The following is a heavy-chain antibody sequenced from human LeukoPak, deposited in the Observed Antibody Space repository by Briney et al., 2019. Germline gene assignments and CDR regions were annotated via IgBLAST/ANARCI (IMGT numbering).Heavy chain of an antibody. CDR1: GFTFGDYA. CDR2: IRSKAYGGTT. J-gene: IGHJ4*02. D-gene: IGHD3-22*01. V-gene: IGHV3-49*04. CDR3: TGYYYRSGYYIVDY. Sequence: GGSLRLSCTASGFTFGDYAMSWVRQAPGKGLEWVGFIRSKAYGGTTEYAASVKGRFTISRDDSKSIAYLQMNSLKTEDTGVYYCTGYYYRSGYYIVDYLGQGTLVTVSS.